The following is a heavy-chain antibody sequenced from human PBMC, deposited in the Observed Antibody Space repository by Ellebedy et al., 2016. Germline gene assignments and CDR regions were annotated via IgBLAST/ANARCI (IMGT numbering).Heavy chain of an antibody. V-gene: IGHV3-7*01. D-gene: IGHD7-27*01. Sequence: GESLKISCAGSGFSFRNSWMTWVRQAPGKGLAWVASIKQDGSQKDYVDSVKGRFTISRDNAKISLYLQMNSLRAEDTAVYYCARKRTNWGYPQSPLDIWGQGTMVTVSS. CDR3: ARKRTNWGYPQSPLDI. CDR2: IKQDGSQK. CDR1: GFSFRNSW. J-gene: IGHJ3*02.